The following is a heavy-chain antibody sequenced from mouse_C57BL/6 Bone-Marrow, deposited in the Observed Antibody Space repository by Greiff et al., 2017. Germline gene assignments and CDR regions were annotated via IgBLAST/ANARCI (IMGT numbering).Heavy chain of an antibody. V-gene: IGHV1-61*01. D-gene: IGHD1-1*01. CDR1: GYTFTSYW. J-gene: IGHJ4*01. CDR2: IYPSDSET. CDR3: ARGTTVVARYAMDY. Sequence: VQLQEPGAELVRPGSSVKLSCKASGYTFTSYWLDWVKQRPGQGLEWIGNIYPSDSETHYNQKFKDKATLTVDKSSSTAYMQLSSLTSEDSAVYDCARGTTVVARYAMDYWGQGTSVTVSS.